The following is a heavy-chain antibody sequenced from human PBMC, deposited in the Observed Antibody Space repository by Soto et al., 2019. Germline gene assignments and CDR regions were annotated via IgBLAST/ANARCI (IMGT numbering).Heavy chain of an antibody. CDR2: IYPGDSDT. D-gene: IGHD3-10*01. J-gene: IGHJ6*02. CDR3: ARHGLNTYXYGSGSYSDLYYYYGMDV. CDR1: GYSFTIYW. Sequence: PGESLKISCKGSGYSFTIYWIGWVRQMPGKGLESMGIIYPGDSDTRYSPSFQGQVTISADKSISTAYLQWSSLKASDTAMYYCARHGLNTYXYGSGSYSDLYYYYGMDVWGQGTTVTAP. V-gene: IGHV5-51*01.